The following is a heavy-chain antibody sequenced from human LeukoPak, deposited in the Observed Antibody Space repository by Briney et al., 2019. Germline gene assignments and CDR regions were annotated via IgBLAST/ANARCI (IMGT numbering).Heavy chain of an antibody. CDR2: IYYSGST. J-gene: IGHJ4*02. CDR1: GGSISSHY. V-gene: IGHV4-59*08. Sequence: SETLSLTCTVSGGSISSHYWSWIRQPPGKGLEWIGYIYYSGSTNYNPSLKSRVTMSVDTSKNQFSLKLSSVTAADTAVYYCARHDYFDYWGQGTLVTVSS. CDR3: ARHDYFDY.